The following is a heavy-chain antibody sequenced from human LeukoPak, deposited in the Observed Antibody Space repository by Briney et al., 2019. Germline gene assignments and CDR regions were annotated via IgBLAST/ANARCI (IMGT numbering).Heavy chain of an antibody. D-gene: IGHD4-17*01. Sequence: SSPTLVNPTQTLTLTCTFSGFSLSSGGVGVSWIRQPPGKALQWLAVIYWNDDKRYSPSLKSRLTITKDTSKSQVVLTMTNMDPVDTATYYCAHRGYGDYPSSKWFDPWGQGTLVIVST. V-gene: IGHV2-5*01. CDR2: IYWNDDK. CDR3: AHRGYGDYPSSKWFDP. CDR1: GFSLSSGGVG. J-gene: IGHJ5*02.